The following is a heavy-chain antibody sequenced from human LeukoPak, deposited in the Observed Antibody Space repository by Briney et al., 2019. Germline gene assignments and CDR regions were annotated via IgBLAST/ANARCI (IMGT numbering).Heavy chain of an antibody. V-gene: IGHV3-23*01. CDR3: AKDMITIFGVVTPHDAFDI. Sequence: GGSLRLSCAVSGFTFSSYAMSWVRQAPGKGLEWVSAISGSGGSTYYADSVKGRFTISRDNSKNTLYLQMNSLRAEDTAVYYCAKDMITIFGVVTPHDAFDIWGQGTMVTVSS. CDR1: GFTFSSYA. J-gene: IGHJ3*02. CDR2: ISGSGGST. D-gene: IGHD3-3*01.